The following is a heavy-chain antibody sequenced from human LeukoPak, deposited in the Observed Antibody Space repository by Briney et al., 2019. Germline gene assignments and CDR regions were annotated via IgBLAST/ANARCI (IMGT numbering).Heavy chain of an antibody. CDR2: IYYSEST. CDR3: AGNLGWQWLVRGFDY. Sequence: SETLSRTCTVSGGSISSSSYYWGWIRQPPGKGLEWFGSIYYSESTYYNPSLKSRVTISVDTSKNQFSLKLSSVTAADTAVYYCAGNLGWQWLVRGFDYWGQGTLVTVSS. CDR1: GGSISSSSYY. J-gene: IGHJ4*02. D-gene: IGHD6-19*01. V-gene: IGHV4-39*01.